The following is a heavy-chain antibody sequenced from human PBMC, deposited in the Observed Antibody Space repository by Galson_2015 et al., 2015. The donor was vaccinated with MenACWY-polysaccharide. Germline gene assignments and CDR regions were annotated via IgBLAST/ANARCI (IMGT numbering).Heavy chain of an antibody. Sequence: SLRLSCAASGFTFSNYAISWLRQAPGKGLEWVSAVSGRGDTTYYADSVKGRFTISRDNSRDMLWLQMNSLIAEDTAVYFCAKDAWYEGVTSRFDIWGQGTMVTVSS. CDR2: VSGRGDTT. D-gene: IGHD3-10*01. V-gene: IGHV3-23*01. CDR1: GFTFSNYA. CDR3: AKDAWYEGVTSRFDI. J-gene: IGHJ3*02.